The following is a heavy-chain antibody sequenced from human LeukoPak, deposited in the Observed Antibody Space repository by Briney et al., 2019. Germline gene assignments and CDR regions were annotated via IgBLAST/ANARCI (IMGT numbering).Heavy chain of an antibody. CDR3: ARTVHHCSGGSCYIFDY. V-gene: IGHV4-34*01. J-gene: IGHJ4*02. CDR1: GGSFSGYY. Sequence: SETLSLTCAVYGGSFSGYYWSWIRQPPGNGLKWIGEINHSGSTNYNPSLKSRVTISLDTSKNQFSLKLSSVTAADTAVYYCARTVHHCSGGSCYIFDYWGQGTLVTVPS. D-gene: IGHD2-15*01. CDR2: INHSGST.